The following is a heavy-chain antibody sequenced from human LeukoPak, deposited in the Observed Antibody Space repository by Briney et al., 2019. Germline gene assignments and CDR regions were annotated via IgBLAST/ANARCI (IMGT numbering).Heavy chain of an antibody. D-gene: IGHD1-26*01. CDR1: GFTFSSHA. CDR2: INDSGDRT. Sequence: GGSLRLSCAASGFTFSSHARHWVRQAPGKGLECVSTINDSGDRTYYATSVKGRFSVSRDNSKNTLYLQMGSLRAEDVAVYYCARGRQGAKTRYFDIWGRGTLVTVSS. V-gene: IGHV3-64*01. CDR3: ARGRQGAKTRYFDI. J-gene: IGHJ2*01.